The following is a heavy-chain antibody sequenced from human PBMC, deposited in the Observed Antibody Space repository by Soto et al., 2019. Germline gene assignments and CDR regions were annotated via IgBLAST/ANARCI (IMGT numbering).Heavy chain of an antibody. J-gene: IGHJ6*02. Sequence: QPGGSLRLSCAASGFTFSSYAMNWVRQAPGKGLEWVSTISASGGSTYYTDSVKGRFTISRDNSKNTLSLQMNSLRAEDTAIYYCARGPPSLTIFGVVRRYGMDVWGQGTTVTVSS. CDR3: ARGPPSLTIFGVVRRYGMDV. CDR1: GFTFSSYA. V-gene: IGHV3-23*01. D-gene: IGHD3-3*01. CDR2: ISASGGST.